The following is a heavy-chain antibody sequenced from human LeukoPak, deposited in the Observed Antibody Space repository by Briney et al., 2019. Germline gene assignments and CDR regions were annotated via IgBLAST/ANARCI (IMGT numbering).Heavy chain of an antibody. V-gene: IGHV1-69*06. CDR3: GKSIDRGNYFPPPFDY. J-gene: IGHJ4*02. Sequence: SVKVSCKASGGTFSSYAISWVRQAPGQGLEWMGRIIPIFGTANYAQKFQGRVTITADKSTSPAYMELSSLRSEDTAVYYRGKSIDRGNYFPPPFDYWGQGTLVTVSS. CDR1: GGTFSSYA. CDR2: IIPIFGTA. D-gene: IGHD1-26*01.